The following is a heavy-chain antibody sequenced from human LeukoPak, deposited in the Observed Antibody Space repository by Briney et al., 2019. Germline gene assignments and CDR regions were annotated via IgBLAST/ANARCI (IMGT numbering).Heavy chain of an antibody. J-gene: IGHJ4*02. CDR1: GFTLSSYA. CDR2: ISGSGGST. Sequence: GGSLRLSCAASGFTLSSYAMSWVRQAPGKGLEWVSAISGSGGSTYYADSVKGRFTISRDNSKNTLYLQMNSLRAEDTAVYYCAKAERLWHQLDYWGQGTLVTVSS. CDR3: AKAERLWHQLDY. D-gene: IGHD3-10*01. V-gene: IGHV3-23*01.